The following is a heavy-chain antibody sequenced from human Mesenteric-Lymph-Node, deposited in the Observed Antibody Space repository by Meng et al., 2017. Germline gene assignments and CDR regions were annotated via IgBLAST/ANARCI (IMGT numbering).Heavy chain of an antibody. V-gene: IGHV1-18*01. CDR3: ARVEVGITSGDY. J-gene: IGHJ4*02. D-gene: IGHD1-26*01. CDR2: ISAYNGNT. CDR1: SYTFPTDG. Sequence: QVQLVPAGPDVRTPGAHVTCSSQTSSYTFPTDGISWVLQAPGHGLEWMGWISAYNGNTNYAQKLQGRVTMTTDTSTSTAYMELRSLRSDDTAVYYCARVEVGITSGDYWGQGTLVTVSS.